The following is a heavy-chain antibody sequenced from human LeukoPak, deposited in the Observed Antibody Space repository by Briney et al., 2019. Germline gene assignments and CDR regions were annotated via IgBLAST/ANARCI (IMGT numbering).Heavy chain of an antibody. Sequence: SGGSLRLSCAASGFTFSSYSMNWVRQAPGKGLEWVSYISSSSSTIYYADSVKGRFTISRDNAKNSLYLQMNSLRAEDTAVYYCARVLHKRNYDSITYYGYWGQGTLVTVSS. CDR1: GFTFSSYS. V-gene: IGHV3-48*01. CDR3: ARVLHKRNYDSITYYGY. CDR2: ISSSSSTI. D-gene: IGHD3-22*01. J-gene: IGHJ4*02.